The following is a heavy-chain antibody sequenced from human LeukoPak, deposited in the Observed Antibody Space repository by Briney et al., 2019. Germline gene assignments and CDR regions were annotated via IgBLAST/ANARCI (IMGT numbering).Heavy chain of an antibody. J-gene: IGHJ4*02. Sequence: GGSLRLSCAASGFTFSNYAMSWVRQASGKGLEWVSAISGSGGPTYYTDSVKGRFTISRDNSKNTLYLQMNSLRVEDTAVYYCAKETGTMAPVYFDYWGQGTLVTVSS. D-gene: IGHD4/OR15-4a*01. CDR1: GFTFSNYA. CDR3: AKETGTMAPVYFDY. CDR2: ISGSGGPT. V-gene: IGHV3-23*01.